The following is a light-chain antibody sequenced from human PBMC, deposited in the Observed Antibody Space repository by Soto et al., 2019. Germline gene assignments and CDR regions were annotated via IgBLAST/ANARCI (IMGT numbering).Light chain of an antibody. Sequence: EVVMTQSPATLSVSPGERVTLSCRASQSVASDLAWYQQKPDQAPSLLIYGASSRATGIPARFSGGGSATEFTLTISSLQSEDFAIYYCQQYNKWPLTFGGGTKV. CDR1: QSVASD. CDR2: GAS. J-gene: IGKJ4*01. V-gene: IGKV3-15*01. CDR3: QQYNKWPLT.